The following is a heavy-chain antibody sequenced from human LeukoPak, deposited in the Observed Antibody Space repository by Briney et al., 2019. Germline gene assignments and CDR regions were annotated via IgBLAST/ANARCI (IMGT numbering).Heavy chain of an antibody. CDR3: ARDYRYYDSSGYLDY. D-gene: IGHD3-22*01. CDR1: GGSISSGGDY. CDR2: IYYSGST. J-gene: IGHJ4*02. V-gene: IGHV4-31*03. Sequence: SQTLSLTCTVSGGSISSGGDYWRWIRQHPGKGLEWIGYIYYSGSTYYNPSLKRRVTISVDTSKNQFSLKLSSVTAADTAVYYCARDYRYYDSSGYLDYWGQGTLVTVSS.